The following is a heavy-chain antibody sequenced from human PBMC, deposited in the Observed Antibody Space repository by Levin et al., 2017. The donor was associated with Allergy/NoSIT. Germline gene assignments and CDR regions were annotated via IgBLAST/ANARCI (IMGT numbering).Heavy chain of an antibody. CDR2: ISGSGGST. V-gene: IGHV3-23*01. CDR3: AKGSYYGSGSTLDEAFDI. J-gene: IGHJ3*02. Sequence: GGSLRLSCAASGFTFSSYAMSWVRQAPGKGLEWVSAISGSGGSTYYADSVKGRFTISRDNSKNTLYLQMNSLRAEDTAVYYCAKGSYYGSGSTLDEAFDIWGQGTMVTVSS. D-gene: IGHD3-10*01. CDR1: GFTFSSYA.